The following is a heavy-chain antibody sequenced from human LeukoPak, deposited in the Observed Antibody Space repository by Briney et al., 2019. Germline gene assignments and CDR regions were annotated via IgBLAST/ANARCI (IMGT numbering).Heavy chain of an antibody. CDR3: ARATVADFGY. V-gene: IGHV1-69*13. Sequence: ASAKVSCKTSGGTFSSYAISWVRQAPGQGLEWMGGIIPIFGTANYAQKFQGRVTITADESTSTAYMELSSLRSEDTAVYYCARATVADFGYWGQGTLVTVSS. CDR1: GGTFSSYA. D-gene: IGHD4-11*01. CDR2: IIPIFGTA. J-gene: IGHJ4*02.